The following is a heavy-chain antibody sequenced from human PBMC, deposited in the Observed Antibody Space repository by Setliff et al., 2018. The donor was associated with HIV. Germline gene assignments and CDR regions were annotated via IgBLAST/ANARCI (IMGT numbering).Heavy chain of an antibody. CDR3: TTDAMLAFDI. D-gene: IGHD2-2*01. Sequence: ASVKVSCKTSGYAFTSYYMHWVRQAPGQGLEWMGVINPSGGSTNYAQKFQGRVTMTGDTSTSTVYMDLSSLRSEDTAVYYCTTDAMLAFDIWGQGTMVTVSS. CDR1: GYAFTSYY. J-gene: IGHJ3*02. V-gene: IGHV1-46*01. CDR2: INPSGGST.